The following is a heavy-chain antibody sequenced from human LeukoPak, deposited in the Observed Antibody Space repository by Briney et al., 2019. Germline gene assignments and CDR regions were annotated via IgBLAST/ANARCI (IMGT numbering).Heavy chain of an antibody. Sequence: ASVKVSCKASGYTFTGYYMHWVRQAPGQGLEWMGWINPNSGGINYPRNVRGRVTMTRDTSISTAYMELSRLRSDDTAVYYCAREWRGYSYGPYYYYYGMDVLGQGTTVTVSS. V-gene: IGHV1-2*02. CDR1: GYTFTGYY. CDR3: AREWRGYSYGPYYYYYGMDV. J-gene: IGHJ6*01. D-gene: IGHD5-18*01. CDR2: INPNSGGI.